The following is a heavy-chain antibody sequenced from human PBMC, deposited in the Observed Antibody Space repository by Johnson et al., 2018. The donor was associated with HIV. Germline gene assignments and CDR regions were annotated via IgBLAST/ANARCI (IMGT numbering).Heavy chain of an antibody. J-gene: IGHJ3*02. D-gene: IGHD3-22*01. Sequence: VQLVVSGGGLVQPGVSLRLSCAASGFTFSSYDMHWVRQATGKGLEWVSAIGTAGDTYYPGSVKGRFTISRENAKNSLYLQMNLLRAGDTAVYYCARGYDSSGYYLNAFDIWGQGTMVTVSS. CDR1: GFTFSSYD. CDR2: IGTAGDT. CDR3: ARGYDSSGYYLNAFDI. V-gene: IGHV3-13*01.